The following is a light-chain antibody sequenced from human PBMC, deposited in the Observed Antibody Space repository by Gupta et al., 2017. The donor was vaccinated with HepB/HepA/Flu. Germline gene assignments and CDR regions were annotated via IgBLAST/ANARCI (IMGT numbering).Light chain of an antibody. CDR3: QQYNNWPLT. J-gene: IGKJ1*01. Sequence: EMVMTQPPAPLSVSPGERATLSCRTSQSVSSNLAWYQQKPGQAPRLLIYGASTRATGIPARSSGSGSGTEFTLTISSLQSEDFAVYYCQQYNNWPLTFGQGTKVEIK. CDR2: GAS. V-gene: IGKV3-15*01. CDR1: QSVSSN.